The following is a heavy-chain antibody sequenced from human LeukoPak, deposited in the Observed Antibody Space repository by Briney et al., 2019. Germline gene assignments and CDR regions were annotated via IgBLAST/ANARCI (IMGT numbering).Heavy chain of an antibody. Sequence: ASVKVSCKASGYTFTGYYMHWVRQAPGQGLEWMGWINPNSGGTNYAQKFQGRVTMTRDTSISTAYMELSRLRSDDTAVYYCARDDIVATMGRGYYYYGMDVWGQGTTVTVSS. CDR1: GYTFTGYY. CDR2: INPNSGGT. V-gene: IGHV1-2*02. J-gene: IGHJ6*02. D-gene: IGHD5-12*01. CDR3: ARDDIVATMGRGYYYYGMDV.